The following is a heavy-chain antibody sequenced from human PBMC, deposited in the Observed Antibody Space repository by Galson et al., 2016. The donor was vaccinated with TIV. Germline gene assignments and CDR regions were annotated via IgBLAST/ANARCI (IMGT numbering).Heavy chain of an antibody. Sequence: SLRLSCAASRFTFSNYGMHWVRQAPGKGLEWVAFIRYDGSDKYFADSVKGRFTISRDNSKRTLYLQMNSLRAEDTAVYYCAKDLDHYDPSGLEYCGQGTLVSVS. V-gene: IGHV3-30*02. CDR1: RFTFSNYG. CDR3: AKDLDHYDPSGLEY. CDR2: IRYDGSDK. D-gene: IGHD3-22*01. J-gene: IGHJ4*02.